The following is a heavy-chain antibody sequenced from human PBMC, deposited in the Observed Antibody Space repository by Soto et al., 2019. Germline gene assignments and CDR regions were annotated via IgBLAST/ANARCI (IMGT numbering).Heavy chain of an antibody. J-gene: IGHJ4*02. CDR1: GFTFSSYE. V-gene: IGHV3-48*03. CDR2: ISSSGSTI. Sequence: EVQLVESGGGLVQPGGSLRLSCAASGFTFSSYEMNWVRQAPGKGLEWVSYISSSGSTIYYADSVKGRFTISRDNAKKSMYLQMNSMRDEDTAVYYCARDRDNLWYSSSWYFYYWGQGTLVTVSS. CDR3: ARDRDNLWYSSSWYFYY. D-gene: IGHD6-13*01.